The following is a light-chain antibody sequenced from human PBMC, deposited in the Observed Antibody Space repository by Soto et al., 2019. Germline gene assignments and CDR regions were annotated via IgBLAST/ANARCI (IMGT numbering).Light chain of an antibody. J-gene: IGKJ1*01. V-gene: IGKV3-20*01. CDR3: QQYGSSLWT. CDR2: DVS. CDR1: QSVSSY. Sequence: EIILTQSPATLSLSPGDRATLSCRASQSVSSYLAWYQQKPGQAPRLLIYDVSNRATGIPARFSGSGSGTDFTLTISRLEPEDFAVYYCQQYGSSLWTFGQGTKVDIK.